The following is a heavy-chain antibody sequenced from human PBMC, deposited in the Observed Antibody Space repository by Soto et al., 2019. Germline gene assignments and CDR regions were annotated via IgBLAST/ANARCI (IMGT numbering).Heavy chain of an antibody. D-gene: IGHD6-19*01. CDR3: ARAAGYSSGWYEENWFDP. J-gene: IGHJ5*02. V-gene: IGHV4-59*01. CDR1: GGSISSYY. CDR2: IYYSGST. Sequence: SETLSLTCTVSGGSISSYYWSWIRQPPGKGLEWIGYIYYSGSTNYNPSLKSRVTISVDTSKNQFSLKLSSVTAADTAVYYCARAAGYSSGWYEENWFDPCGQGTLVTVSS.